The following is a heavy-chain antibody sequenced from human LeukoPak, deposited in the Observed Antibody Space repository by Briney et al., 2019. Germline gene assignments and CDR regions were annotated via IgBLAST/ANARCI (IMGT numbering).Heavy chain of an antibody. D-gene: IGHD4-17*01. J-gene: IGHJ4*02. Sequence: SVKVSCKASGGTFSSYAISWVRQAPGQGLEWMGGIIPIFGTANYAQKFPGRVTITADESTSTAYMELSSLRSEDTAVYYCASGGHDYGDYYFDYWGQGTLVTVSS. CDR3: ASGGHDYGDYYFDY. V-gene: IGHV1-69*01. CDR1: GGTFSSYA. CDR2: IIPIFGTA.